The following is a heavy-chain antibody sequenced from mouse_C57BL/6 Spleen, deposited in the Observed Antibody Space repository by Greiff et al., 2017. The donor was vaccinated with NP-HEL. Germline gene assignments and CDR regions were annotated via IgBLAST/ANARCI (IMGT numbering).Heavy chain of an antibody. CDR2: IYPSDSET. J-gene: IGHJ1*03. CDR1: GYTFTSYW. Sequence: VQLQQPGAELVRPGSSVKLSCKASGYTFTSYWMDWVKQRPGQGLEWIGNIYPSDSETHYNQKFKDKATLTVDKSSSTAYMQLSSLTSEDSAVYYCARAPWRGYVDVWGTGTTVTVAS. CDR3: ARAPWRGYVDV. V-gene: IGHV1-61*01.